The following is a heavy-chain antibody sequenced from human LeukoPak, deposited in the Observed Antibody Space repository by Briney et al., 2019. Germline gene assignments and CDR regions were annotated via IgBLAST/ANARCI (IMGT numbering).Heavy chain of an antibody. CDR2: IYYSGST. V-gene: IGHV4-31*03. D-gene: IGHD6-13*01. CDR3: ARERGSGNWYRQGSSFDY. Sequence: SQTLSLTCTVSGGSISSGGYYWSWIRQHPGKGLEWIGYIYYSGSTYYNPSLKSRVTISVDTSKNQFSPRLNSVTAADTAVYYCARERGSGNWYRQGSSFDYWGQGTLVTVSS. CDR1: GGSISSGGYY. J-gene: IGHJ4*02.